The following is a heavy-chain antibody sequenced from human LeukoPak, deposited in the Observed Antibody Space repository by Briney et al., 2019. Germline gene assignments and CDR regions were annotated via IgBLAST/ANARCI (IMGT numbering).Heavy chain of an antibody. J-gene: IGHJ6*02. CDR3: AKTQQLVAKYYYGMDV. V-gene: IGHV3-23*01. D-gene: IGHD6-13*01. CDR2: ISGSGGST. CDR1: GFTFSSYA. Sequence: GGSLRLSCAASGFTFSSYAMSWVRQAPGKGLEWVSAISGSGGSTYYADSVKGRFTISRDNSKNTLYLQMNSLRAEDTAVYYCAKTQQLVAKYYYGMDVWGQGTTVTVSS.